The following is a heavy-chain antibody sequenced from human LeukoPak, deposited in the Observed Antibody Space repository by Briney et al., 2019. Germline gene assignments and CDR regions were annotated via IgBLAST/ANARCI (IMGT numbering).Heavy chain of an antibody. CDR1: GFTFSSYS. Sequence: GGSLILSCAASGFTFSSYSMNWVRQAPGKGLEWVSSISSSSSYIYYADSVKGRFTISRDNAKNSLYLQMNSMRAEDTAVYCCARVDYDILAVYSIYAFEIWGQGTMVTVSS. J-gene: IGHJ3*02. CDR2: ISSSSSYI. D-gene: IGHD3-9*01. CDR3: ARVDYDILAVYSIYAFEI. V-gene: IGHV3-21*01.